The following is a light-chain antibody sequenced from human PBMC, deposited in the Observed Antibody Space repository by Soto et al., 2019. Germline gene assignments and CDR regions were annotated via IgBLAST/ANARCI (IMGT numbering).Light chain of an antibody. V-gene: IGKV3-20*01. Sequence: DIALTQSPGTLSLSPGDRAILSCRASQSVNSGSLAWYQQRPGQAPRLLIYGATIRATGIPDKFSGSGSGTDFTLAISRLEPEDFAVYYCQQYGSSVGTFGLGTKVEIK. CDR3: QQYGSSVGT. CDR2: GAT. J-gene: IGKJ1*01. CDR1: QSVNSGS.